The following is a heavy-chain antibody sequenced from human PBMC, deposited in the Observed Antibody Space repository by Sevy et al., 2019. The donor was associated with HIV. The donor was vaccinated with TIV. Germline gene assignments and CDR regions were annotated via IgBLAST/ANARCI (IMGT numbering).Heavy chain of an antibody. CDR1: GYTFTSYA. D-gene: IGHD3-22*01. CDR3: ARDAVRSYYYDSSGRSKWFDP. Sequence: ASVKVSCKASGYTFTSYAMNWVRQAPGQGLEWMGWINTNTGNPTYAQGFTGRFVFSLDTSVSTAYLQISSLKAEDTAVYYCARDAVRSYYYDSSGRSKWFDPWGQGTLVTVSS. CDR2: INTNTGNP. V-gene: IGHV7-4-1*02. J-gene: IGHJ5*02.